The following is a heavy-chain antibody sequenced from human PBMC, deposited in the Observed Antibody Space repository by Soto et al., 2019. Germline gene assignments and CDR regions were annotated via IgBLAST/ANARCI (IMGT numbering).Heavy chain of an antibody. J-gene: IGHJ4*02. V-gene: IGHV1-69*06. CDR2: IIPIFGTA. Sequence: QVQLVQSGAEVKKPGSSVKVSCKASGGTVSSYAISWVRQSPGQGLDWMGGIIPIFGTANYAQKFHGRVTITEYKSTIADYVELSSLRSDDPVVYYCARSRVSARAVAYGSKGTLFTVSS. D-gene: IGHD6-19*01. CDR3: ARSRVSARAVAY. CDR1: GGTVSSYA.